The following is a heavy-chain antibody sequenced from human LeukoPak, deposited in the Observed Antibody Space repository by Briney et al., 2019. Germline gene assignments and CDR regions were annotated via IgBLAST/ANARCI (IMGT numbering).Heavy chain of an antibody. CDR3: ARFGANYYDSSGYYSRRFDY. D-gene: IGHD3-22*01. V-gene: IGHV4-34*01. J-gene: IGHJ4*02. CDR1: GGSFSGYY. Sequence: SETLSLTCAVYGGSFSGYYWSWIRQPPGKGLEWIGEINHSGSTNYNPSLKSRVTISVDTPKNQFSLKLSSVTAADTAVYYCARFGANYYDSSGYYSRRFDYWGQGTLVTVSS. CDR2: INHSGST.